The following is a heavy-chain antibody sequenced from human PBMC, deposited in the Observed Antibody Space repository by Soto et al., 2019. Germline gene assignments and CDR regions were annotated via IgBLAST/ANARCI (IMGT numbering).Heavy chain of an antibody. V-gene: IGHV1-18*01. CDR2: ISGYNGYT. J-gene: IGHJ4*02. Sequence: QVQLVQSGAQVRRPGTSVRISCTTSGYNFNTYGIIWVRQAPGQGREWMGWISGYNGYTKYAQSLEDRVTLRTDTSTRTAFLELRNLRSGDTALYFCARDRDYSHTDADVDYWGQGTLVTVSS. CDR1: GYNFNTYG. D-gene: IGHD3-22*01. CDR3: ARDRDYSHTDADVDY.